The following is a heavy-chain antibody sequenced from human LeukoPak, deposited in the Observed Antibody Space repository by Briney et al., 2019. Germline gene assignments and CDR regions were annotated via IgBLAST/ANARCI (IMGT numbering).Heavy chain of an antibody. CDR2: INTNTGNP. D-gene: IGHD5-18*01. CDR3: ASLGGGYSYGYPGMDV. Sequence: ASVKVSCKASGYTFTSYAMNWVRQAPGQGLEWMGCINTNTGNPTYAQGFTGRFVFSLDTSVSTAYLQISSLKAEDTAVYYCASLGGGYSYGYPGMDVWGQGTTVTVSS. J-gene: IGHJ6*02. CDR1: GYTFTSYA. V-gene: IGHV7-4-1*02.